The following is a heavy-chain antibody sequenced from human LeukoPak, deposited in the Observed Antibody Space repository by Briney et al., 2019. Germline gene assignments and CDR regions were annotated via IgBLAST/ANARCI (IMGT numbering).Heavy chain of an antibody. CDR2: ISGSGGST. CDR3: ARDQMAATGFDY. Sequence: GGSLRLSCAASGFIFSSYAMSWVRQAPGKGLEWVSTISGSGGSTYYADSVKGRFTISRDNSKNTVYLQMNSLRAEDTAVYYCARDQMAATGFDYWGQGTLVTVSS. J-gene: IGHJ4*02. D-gene: IGHD1-26*01. V-gene: IGHV3-23*01. CDR1: GFIFSSYA.